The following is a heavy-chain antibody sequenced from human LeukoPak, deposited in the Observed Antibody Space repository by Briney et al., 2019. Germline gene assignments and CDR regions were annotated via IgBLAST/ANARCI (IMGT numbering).Heavy chain of an antibody. D-gene: IGHD3-22*01. V-gene: IGHV4-4*07. Sequence: SETLSLTCTVSGGSISSYYWSWIRQPAGKGLEWIGRIYISGSGSTNYNPSLKSRVTMSVDTSKNQFSLKLSSVTAADTAVYYCASLGPRSAVIGYWGQGTLVTVSS. CDR1: GGSISSYY. CDR2: IYISGSGST. J-gene: IGHJ4*02. CDR3: ASLGPRSAVIGY.